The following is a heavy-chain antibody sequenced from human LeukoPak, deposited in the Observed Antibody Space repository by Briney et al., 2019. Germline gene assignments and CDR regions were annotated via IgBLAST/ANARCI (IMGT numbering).Heavy chain of an antibody. CDR2: ISSSGNTI. V-gene: IGHV3-11*01. Sequence: GGSLRLSCAASGFTFSDYYMSWMRQARGKGLEWVSYISSSGNTIYYADSVKGRFTISRDNAKNSLYLQMNSLRAEDTAVYYCARGRRYGDYWGQGTLVTVSS. CDR3: ARGRRYGDY. D-gene: IGHD3-16*01. CDR1: GFTFSDYY. J-gene: IGHJ4*02.